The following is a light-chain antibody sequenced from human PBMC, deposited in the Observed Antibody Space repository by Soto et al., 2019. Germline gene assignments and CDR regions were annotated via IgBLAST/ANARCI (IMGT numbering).Light chain of an antibody. V-gene: IGLV2-14*01. J-gene: IGLJ1*01. CDR3: SSFTTISTYV. CDR2: EVT. Sequence: QSALTQPASVSGSPGQSITISRTGSDIGDYDYVSWYQQHPGKVPKLIIYEVTNRPSGVSNRFSGSKSGNTASLTISGPQSDDEADYYCSSFTTISTYVFGTGTKVTVL. CDR1: DIGDYDY.